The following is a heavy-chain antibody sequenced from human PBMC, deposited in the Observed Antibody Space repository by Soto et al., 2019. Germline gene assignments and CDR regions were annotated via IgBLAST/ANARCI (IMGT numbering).Heavy chain of an antibody. CDR3: ASIWSATYGDYGH. D-gene: IGHD4-17*01. CDR2: IISILGIA. J-gene: IGHJ4*02. CDR1: GGTFSSYT. V-gene: IGHV1-69*02. Sequence: QVQLVQSGAEVKKPGSSVKVSCKASGGTFSSYTISWVRQAPGQGLEWMGRIISILGIANYAQKFQGRVTITADKSTSTAYMELSSLRSEDTAVYYCASIWSATYGDYGHWGQGTLVTVSS.